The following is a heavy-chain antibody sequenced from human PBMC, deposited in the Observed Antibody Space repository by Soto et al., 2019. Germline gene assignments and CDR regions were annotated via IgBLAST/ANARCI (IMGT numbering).Heavy chain of an antibody. J-gene: IGHJ6*02. CDR2: INHSGST. CDR3: AREKRERRGYGSSWYYYYFVMDV. V-gene: IGHV4-34*01. D-gene: IGHD6-13*01. Sequence: SETLSLTCAAYGGSFSDYYWSWIRQPPGKGLEWIGEINHSGSTNYNPSLKSRVTISVDTSKKQFSLKLRSVTAADTAVYFCAREKRERRGYGSSWYYYYFVMDVWGRGTTVTVSS. CDR1: GGSFSDYY.